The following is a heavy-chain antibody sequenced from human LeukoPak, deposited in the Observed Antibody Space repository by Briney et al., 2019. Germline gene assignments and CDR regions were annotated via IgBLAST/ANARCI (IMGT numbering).Heavy chain of an antibody. Sequence: GGSLRLSCSASGFTFSDYWMMWVRQAPGKGLEWVGNIRQDDSEKNYVDSVKGRFTISRDNAKNSLYLQMNSLRAEDTAVYYCARGTIFGVAARYVYFDYWGQGTLVTVSS. CDR1: GFTFSDYW. CDR3: ARGTIFGVAARYVYFDY. CDR2: IRQDDSEK. J-gene: IGHJ4*02. D-gene: IGHD3-3*01. V-gene: IGHV3-7*01.